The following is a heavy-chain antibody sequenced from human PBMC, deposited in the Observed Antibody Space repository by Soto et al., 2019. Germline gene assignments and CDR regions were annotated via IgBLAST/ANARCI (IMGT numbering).Heavy chain of an antibody. CDR2: IYSGGST. J-gene: IGHJ6*02. D-gene: IGHD1-26*01. V-gene: IGHV3-66*01. CDR1: GFTVSSNY. CDR3: ATSTVGAIGSYYVMDV. Sequence: EVQLVESGGGLVQPGGSLRLSCAASGFTVSSNYMSWVRQAPGKGLEWVSVIYSGGSTYYADSVKGRFTISRDNSKNTLYLQMNSLRAEDTAVYYCATSTVGAIGSYYVMDVWGQGTTVTVSS.